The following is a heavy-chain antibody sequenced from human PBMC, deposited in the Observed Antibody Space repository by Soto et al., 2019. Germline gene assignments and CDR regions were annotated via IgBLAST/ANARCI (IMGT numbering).Heavy chain of an antibody. Sequence: PGGSLRLSCAASGFTFSTYNMNWVRQAPGRGLEWVSYISGTSSYRYYADSVKGRFTISRDNAKNSLYLQLNSLRADDTAVYYCAREDFVVVPAARMKLPQENWLGPWGQGTLVTVSS. V-gene: IGHV3-21*01. CDR1: GFTFSTYN. J-gene: IGHJ5*02. CDR2: ISGTSSYR. D-gene: IGHD2-2*01. CDR3: AREDFVVVPAARMKLPQENWLGP.